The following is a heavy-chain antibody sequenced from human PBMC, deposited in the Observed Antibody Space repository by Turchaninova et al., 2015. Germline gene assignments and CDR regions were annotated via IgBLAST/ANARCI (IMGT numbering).Heavy chain of an antibody. CDR2: IYWDDDK. CDR3: AHRRPNSGGWDTGVFDQ. J-gene: IGHJ4*02. CDR1: GFSPSTSGVG. Sequence: QISLKESGPTRVKPTQTLTLTCTFSGFSPSTSGVGVGWIRQPPGKALECLALIYWDDDKRYSPSFKSRLTITKDTSKNQVVLTMTNMDPVDTATYYCAHRRPNSGGWDTGVFDQWGQGALVTVSS. V-gene: IGHV2-5*02. D-gene: IGHD6-19*01.